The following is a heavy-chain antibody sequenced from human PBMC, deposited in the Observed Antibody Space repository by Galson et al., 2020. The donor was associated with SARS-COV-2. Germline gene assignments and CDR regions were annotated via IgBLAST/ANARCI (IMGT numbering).Heavy chain of an antibody. CDR3: ARAGGVRRFFSGIAAAGRSVDY. D-gene: IGHD6-13*01. Sequence: ASETLSLTCTVSGGSISSGGYYWSWIRQHPGKGLEWIGYIYYSGSTYYNPSLKSRVTISVDTSKNQFSLKLSSVTAADTAVYYCARAGGVRRFFSGIAAAGRSVDYWGQGTLVTVSS. J-gene: IGHJ4*02. CDR1: GGSISSGGYY. CDR2: IYYSGST. V-gene: IGHV4-31*03.